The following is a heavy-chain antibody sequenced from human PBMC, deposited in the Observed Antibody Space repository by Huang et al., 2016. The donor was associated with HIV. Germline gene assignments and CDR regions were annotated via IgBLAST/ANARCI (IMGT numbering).Heavy chain of an antibody. CDR1: AFTFRSYA. D-gene: IGHD5-12*01. CDR2: TSGSGGNT. Sequence: EMQLLESGGGLVQPVGSLRLSCAASAFTFRSYAMTWVRQARGKGLEWVSATSGSGGNTYYADSVKGRFTISRDNSKNTLYLQMNSLRAEDTAVYYCAKVASGYDFSARGSDWFDPWGQGTLVSVSS. CDR3: AKVASGYDFSARGSDWFDP. J-gene: IGHJ5*02. V-gene: IGHV3-23*01.